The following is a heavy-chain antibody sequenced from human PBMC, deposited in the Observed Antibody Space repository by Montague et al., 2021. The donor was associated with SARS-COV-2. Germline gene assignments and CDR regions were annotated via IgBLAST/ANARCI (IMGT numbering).Heavy chain of an antibody. V-gene: IGHV4-39*01. J-gene: IGHJ4*02. D-gene: IGHD5-18*01. CDR2: IYYTENT. CDR3: ARPGSGYSYGSGAFDY. CDR1: GGSISNSIYY. Sequence: SETLSLTRTVSGGSISNSIYYWDWIRQPPGKGLEWIGSIYYTENTYYXPSLKSRVTISIDTSKNQFSLKLSSVTAADTAVYYCARPGSGYSYGSGAFDYWGQGTLVTVSS.